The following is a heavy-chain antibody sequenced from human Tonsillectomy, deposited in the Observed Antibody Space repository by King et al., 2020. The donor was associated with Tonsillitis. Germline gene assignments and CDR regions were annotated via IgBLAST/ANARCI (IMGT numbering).Heavy chain of an antibody. CDR1: GFTFSSYG. CDR3: EKGIWMLPRYTLLNEAFDI. D-gene: IGHD1-1*01. J-gene: IGHJ3*02. CDR2: ISYDGSNK. V-gene: IGHV3-30*18. Sequence: VQLVESGGGVVQPGRSLRLSCAASGFTFSSYGMHWVRRAPGKGLEWVAVISYDGSNKYYADSVKGRFTIYRDNSKNTLYLQMNSLRAEETAVYYCEKGIWMLPRYTLLNEAFDIWGQGTMVTVSS.